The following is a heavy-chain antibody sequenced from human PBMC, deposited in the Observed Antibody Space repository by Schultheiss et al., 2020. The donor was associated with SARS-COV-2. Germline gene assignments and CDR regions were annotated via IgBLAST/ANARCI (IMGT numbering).Heavy chain of an antibody. CDR2: IIPILGIA. CDR3: AITNWNYGVWGKNWFDP. V-gene: IGHV1-69*10. D-gene: IGHD1-7*01. Sequence: SVKVSCKTSGYTFTSHGISWVRQAPGQGLEWMGGIIPILGIANYAQKFQGRVTITADKSTSTAYMELSSLRSEDTAVYYCAITNWNYGVWGKNWFDPWGQGTLVTVSS. J-gene: IGHJ5*02. CDR1: GYTFTSHG.